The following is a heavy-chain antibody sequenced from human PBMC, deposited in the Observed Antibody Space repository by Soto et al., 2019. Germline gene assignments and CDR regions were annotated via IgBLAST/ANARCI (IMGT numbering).Heavy chain of an antibody. V-gene: IGHV2-70*01. CDR3: SRIPCGNYYTENFFDP. D-gene: IGHD3-22*01. CDR2: IDWDDNT. Sequence: SGPTLVNPTQTLTLTCTFSGFSLTTNGMCLSWIRQPPGKALEWLALIDWDDNTYYSTSLNNRLTLSKDTSKNQVVLLVRHMGPVDTATYYCSRIPCGNYYTENFFDPWGQGIPVTVSS. J-gene: IGHJ5*02. CDR1: GFSLTTNGMC.